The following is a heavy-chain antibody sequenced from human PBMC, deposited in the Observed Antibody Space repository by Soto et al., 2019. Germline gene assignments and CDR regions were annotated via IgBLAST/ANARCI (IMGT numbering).Heavy chain of an antibody. V-gene: IGHV5-10-1*01. J-gene: IGHJ4*02. CDR1: GYSFTSHW. Sequence: GSLKTSCEGCGYSFTSHWITWVRQRPGKGLEWMGRIDPSDSYTNYSPSFQGRVTISADRSISTAYLQWSSLKASDTALYYCARRGVSSGYIDYWGQGILVTLSS. CDR2: IDPSDSYT. D-gene: IGHD3-22*01. CDR3: ARRGVSSGYIDY.